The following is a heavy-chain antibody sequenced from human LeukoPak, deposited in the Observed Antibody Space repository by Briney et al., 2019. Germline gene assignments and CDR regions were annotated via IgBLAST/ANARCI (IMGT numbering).Heavy chain of an antibody. CDR3: AREQQLVPIFDY. Sequence: GSSVKVSCKASGGTFSSYAISWVRQAPGQGLEWMGGIIPIFGTANYTQKFQGRVTITTDESTSTAYMELSSLRSEDTAVYYCAREQQLVPIFDYWGQGTLVTVSS. J-gene: IGHJ4*02. D-gene: IGHD6-13*01. CDR1: GGTFSSYA. CDR2: IIPIFGTA. V-gene: IGHV1-69*05.